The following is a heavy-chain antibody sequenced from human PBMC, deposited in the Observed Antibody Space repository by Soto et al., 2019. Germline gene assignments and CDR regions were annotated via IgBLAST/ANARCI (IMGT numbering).Heavy chain of an antibody. CDR2: ISSSGSTI. V-gene: IGHV3-48*03. Sequence: GGSLRLSCAASGFTFSSYEMNWVRQAPGKGLEWVSYISSSGSTIYYADSGKGRFTIARENAKNSLYLQMNSLRAEDTAVYSCARDTSTDIIGYYFDYWGQGTLVTVSS. J-gene: IGHJ4*02. CDR3: ARDTSTDIIGYYFDY. CDR1: GFTFSSYE. D-gene: IGHD3-22*01.